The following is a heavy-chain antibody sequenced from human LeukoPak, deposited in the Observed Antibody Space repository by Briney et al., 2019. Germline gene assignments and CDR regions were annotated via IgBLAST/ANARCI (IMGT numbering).Heavy chain of an antibody. CDR1: GYTFTGYY. D-gene: IGHD3-16*01. Sequence: ASVKVSCKASGYTFTGYYIHWVRQAPGQGLEWMGWINPNSGGTKYAEKFQGRVTMTRDTSITTGNMELNRLTSDDTAVYYCARAYEYGWFDPCGQGSLVTVSS. CDR3: ARAYEYGWFDP. J-gene: IGHJ5*02. CDR2: INPNSGGT. V-gene: IGHV1-2*02.